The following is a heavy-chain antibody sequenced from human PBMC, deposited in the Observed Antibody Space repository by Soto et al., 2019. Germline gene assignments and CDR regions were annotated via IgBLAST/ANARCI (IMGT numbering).Heavy chain of an antibody. J-gene: IGHJ6*02. D-gene: IGHD1-1*01. V-gene: IGHV6-1*01. CDR1: GDSVSSNSAA. CDR2: TYYRSKWYN. CDR3: ARDRNHYYYGMDV. Sequence: PSQTQSRTYAISGDSVSSNSAAWNWIKKSPSRGLEWLGRTYYRSKWYNDYAVSVKSRITINPDTSKNQFSLQLNSVTPEDTAVYYCARDRNHYYYGMDVWGQGTTVTVSS.